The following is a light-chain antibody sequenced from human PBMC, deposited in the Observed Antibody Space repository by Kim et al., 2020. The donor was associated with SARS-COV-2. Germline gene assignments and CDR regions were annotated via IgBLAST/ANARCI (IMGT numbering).Light chain of an antibody. CDR2: VTG. V-gene: IGLV7-46*01. J-gene: IGLJ3*02. CDR1: TGAVTTGHY. Sequence: QAVVTQEPSLTVSPGGTVTLTCGSSTGAVTTGHYPYWFQQKSGQAPRALIYVTGNRHTWTPARFSGFLLGDKAALTLSGAQPDDEADYCCLLSYAGARVFGGGTQLAVL. CDR3: LLSYAGARV.